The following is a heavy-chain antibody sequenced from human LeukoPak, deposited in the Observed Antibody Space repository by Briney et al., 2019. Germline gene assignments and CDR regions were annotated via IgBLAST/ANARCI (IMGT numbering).Heavy chain of an antibody. J-gene: IGHJ4*02. CDR1: GYTFTSYD. Sequence: GASVKVSCTASGYTFTSYDISWVRQAPGQGLEWMGGIIPIFGTANYAQKFQGRVTITTDESTSTAYMELSSLRSEDTAVYYCARGLMGEQQLPFDYWGQGTLVTVSS. V-gene: IGHV1-69*05. CDR2: IIPIFGTA. CDR3: ARGLMGEQQLPFDY. D-gene: IGHD6-13*01.